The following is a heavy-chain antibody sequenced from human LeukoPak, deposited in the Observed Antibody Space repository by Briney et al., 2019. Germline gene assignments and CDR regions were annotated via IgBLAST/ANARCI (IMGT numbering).Heavy chain of an antibody. D-gene: IGHD3-10*01. V-gene: IGHV3-74*01. J-gene: IGHJ4*02. CDR2: INTDGSST. CDR1: GFTFSSYA. Sequence: GGSLRLSCAASGFTFSSYAMSWVRQAPGKGLVWVSRINTDGSSTSYADSVKGRFTISRDNSKNTLYLQMNSLRAEDTAVYYCARVGNRGKSGYFDYWGQGTLVTVSS. CDR3: ARVGNRGKSGYFDY.